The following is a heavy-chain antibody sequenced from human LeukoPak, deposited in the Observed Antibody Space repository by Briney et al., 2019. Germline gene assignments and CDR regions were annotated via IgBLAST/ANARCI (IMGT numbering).Heavy chain of an antibody. CDR1: GYSFTSYW. CDR3: ARQLCSGGSCYPNDY. D-gene: IGHD2-15*01. J-gene: IGHJ4*02. Sequence: HGESLKISCKGSGYSFTSYWIGWVRQMPGKGLEWMGIIYPGDSDTRYSPSFQGQVTISVDKSISTAYLQWSSLKASDTAMYYCARQLCSGGSCYPNDYWGQGTLVTVSS. V-gene: IGHV5-51*01. CDR2: IYPGDSDT.